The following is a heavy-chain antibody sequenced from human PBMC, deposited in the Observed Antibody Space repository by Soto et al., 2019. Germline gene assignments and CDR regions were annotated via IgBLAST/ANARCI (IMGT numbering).Heavy chain of an antibody. CDR3: ARRSGCSGGSCYSYYYYMDV. CDR2: IYPGDSDT. Sequence: PGESLKISCKGSCYSFTRYWIGWVRQMPGKGLEWMGIIYPGDSDTRYSPSFQGQVTISADKSISTAYLQWSSLKASDTAMYYCARRSGCSGGSCYSYYYYMDVWGKGTTVTVSS. V-gene: IGHV5-51*01. D-gene: IGHD2-15*01. CDR1: CYSFTRYW. J-gene: IGHJ6*03.